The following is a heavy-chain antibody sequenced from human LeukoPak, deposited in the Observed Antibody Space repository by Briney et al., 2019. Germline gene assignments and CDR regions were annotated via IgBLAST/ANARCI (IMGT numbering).Heavy chain of an antibody. CDR1: GFIVSRYW. Sequence: GGSLRLSCAASGFIVSRYWMSWVRQAPGKGLEWVADIKEDGSEKHCVDSVKGRFTNSRDNAENSLYLQMNSLRAEDTAIYYCARDLGVCSGGTCYSVYDYWGQGTLVTVSS. D-gene: IGHD2-15*01. CDR2: IKEDGSEK. V-gene: IGHV3-7*01. J-gene: IGHJ4*02. CDR3: ARDLGVCSGGTCYSVYDY.